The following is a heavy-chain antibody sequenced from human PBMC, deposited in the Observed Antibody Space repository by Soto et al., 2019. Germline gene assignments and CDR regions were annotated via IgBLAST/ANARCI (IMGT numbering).Heavy chain of an antibody. CDR1: GYTFTSYG. J-gene: IGHJ6*02. CDR3: ARDLIIKPYCSSTSCPQDGMDV. CDR2: ISAYNGNT. Sequence: QVQLVQSGAEVKKPGASVKVSCKASGYTFTSYGISWVRQAPGQGLEWMGWISAYNGNTNYAQKLQGRVTMTTDTSTSTAYMELRSLRSDDTAVYYCARDLIIKPYCSSTSCPQDGMDVWGQGTTVTVSS. D-gene: IGHD2-2*01. V-gene: IGHV1-18*04.